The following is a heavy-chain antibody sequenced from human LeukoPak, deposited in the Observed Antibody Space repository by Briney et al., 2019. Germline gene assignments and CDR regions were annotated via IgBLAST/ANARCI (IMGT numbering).Heavy chain of an antibody. Sequence: PGGSLRLSCAASGFTFSSYSMNWVRQSPGKGLEWVAVISYDGSIEYYADSVKGRFTISRDDSRNTLYLQMNSLRPEDTALYYCAKDLQHLVRTLSFDYWGQGTLVTVSS. V-gene: IGHV3-30*18. CDR2: ISYDGSIE. CDR1: GFTFSSYS. J-gene: IGHJ4*02. D-gene: IGHD6-13*01. CDR3: AKDLQHLVRTLSFDY.